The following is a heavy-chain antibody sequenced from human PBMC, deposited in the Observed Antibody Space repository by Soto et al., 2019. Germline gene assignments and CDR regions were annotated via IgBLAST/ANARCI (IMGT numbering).Heavy chain of an antibody. V-gene: IGHV4-59*01. CDR1: GGSISSYY. Sequence: PSETLSLTCTVSGGSISSYYWSWIRQPPGKGLEWIGYIYYSGSTNYNPSLKSRVTISVDTSKNQFSLKLSSVTAADTAVYYCARVITGTTWFDYWGQGTLVTAPQ. CDR2: IYYSGST. J-gene: IGHJ4*02. D-gene: IGHD1-7*01. CDR3: ARVITGTTWFDY.